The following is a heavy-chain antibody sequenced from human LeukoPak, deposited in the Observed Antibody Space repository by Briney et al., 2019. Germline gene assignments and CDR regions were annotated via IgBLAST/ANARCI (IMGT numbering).Heavy chain of an antibody. CDR2: IKGDGSSI. CDR3: ARLLLWFGESHWFDP. J-gene: IGHJ5*02. D-gene: IGHD3-10*01. CDR1: GFTFTTYW. V-gene: IGHV3-74*01. Sequence: GGSLRLSCAASGFTFTTYWMYWVRQAPGKGLVWVSRIKGDGSSILYADSVKGRFTISRDNTKNTLYLQMHSLRAEDTAVYYCARLLLWFGESHWFDPWGQGTLVTVSS.